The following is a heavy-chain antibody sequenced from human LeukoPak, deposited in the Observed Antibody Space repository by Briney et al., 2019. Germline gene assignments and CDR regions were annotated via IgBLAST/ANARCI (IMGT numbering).Heavy chain of an antibody. J-gene: IGHJ4*02. D-gene: IGHD3-9*01. Sequence: PGGSLRLSCAASGFTFSSYSMNWVRQAPGKGLEWVSSISSSSSYIYYADSVKGRFTISRDNAKNSLYLQMNSLRAEDTAVYYCARDEPPDILTGYSPDYWGQGTMVTVSS. CDR3: ARDEPPDILTGYSPDY. V-gene: IGHV3-21*01. CDR1: GFTFSSYS. CDR2: ISSSSSYI.